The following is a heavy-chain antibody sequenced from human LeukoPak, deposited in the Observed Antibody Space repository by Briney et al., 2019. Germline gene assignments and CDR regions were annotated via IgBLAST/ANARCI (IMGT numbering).Heavy chain of an antibody. V-gene: IGHV3-48*03. CDR3: AELGTTMIGGV. J-gene: IGHJ6*04. Sequence: AGSLRLSCAASGFTFSSYEMNWVRQAPGKGLEWVSYISSSGSTIYYADSVKGRFTISRDNAKNSLYLQMNSLRAEDTAVYYCAELGTTMIGGVWGKGTTVTISS. CDR2: ISSSGSTI. CDR1: GFTFSSYE. D-gene: IGHD3-10*02.